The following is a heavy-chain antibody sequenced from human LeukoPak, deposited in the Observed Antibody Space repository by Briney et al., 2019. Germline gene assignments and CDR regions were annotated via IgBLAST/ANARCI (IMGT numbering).Heavy chain of an antibody. CDR3: ARADSCSGGSCYGPHFDY. D-gene: IGHD2-15*01. CDR1: GYTFTSYY. V-gene: IGHV1-46*01. J-gene: IGHJ4*02. CDR2: INPSGGST. Sequence: DSVKVSCKASGYTFTSYYIHWVRQAPGQGLEWMGIINPSGGSTTYAQRYQGRVTMTRDTSTSTVYMELSSLRSEDTAVYYCARADSCSGGSCYGPHFDYWGQGTLVTVSS.